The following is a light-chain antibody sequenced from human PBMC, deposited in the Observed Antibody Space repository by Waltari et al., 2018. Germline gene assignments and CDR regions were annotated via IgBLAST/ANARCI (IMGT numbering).Light chain of an antibody. Sequence: DIQMTQSPSSLSASIGDRVTITCQASQDISNYLKWPQQKPGTAPKLLIYGASSVQSGVPSRFSGSGSGTDFTLTISSLQPEDFATYYCQQSYSTPRTFGQGTKLEIK. CDR3: QQSYSTPRT. CDR1: QDISNY. J-gene: IGKJ2*01. V-gene: IGKV1-39*01. CDR2: GAS.